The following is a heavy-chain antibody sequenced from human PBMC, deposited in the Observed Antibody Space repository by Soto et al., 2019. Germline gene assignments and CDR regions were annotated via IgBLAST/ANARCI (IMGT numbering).Heavy chain of an antibody. Sequence: QVQLVQSGAEVKKPGSSVKVSCKASGGTFSSYTISWVRQAPGQGLEWMGRIIPIRGIANYAQKFQGRVTITADKSTSTAYMELSSLRSEETAVYYCAREGQLVPQFDYWGQGTLVTVSS. CDR2: IIPIRGIA. V-gene: IGHV1-69*08. J-gene: IGHJ4*02. D-gene: IGHD6-6*01. CDR1: GGTFSSYT. CDR3: AREGQLVPQFDY.